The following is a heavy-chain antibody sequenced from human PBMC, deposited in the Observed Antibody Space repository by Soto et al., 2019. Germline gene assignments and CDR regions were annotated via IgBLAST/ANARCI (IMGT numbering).Heavy chain of an antibody. CDR2: IGGSGGST. CDR3: AEASLEGAGLDCANGVCDPTRYCYYYYMDV. D-gene: IGHD2-8*01. Sequence: GESLKISCAASGFTFSSYAMSWVRQAPGKGLEWVSAIGGSGGSTYYADSVKGRFTISRDNSKNTLYLQMNSLRAEDTAGYYCAEASLEGAGLDCANGVCDPTRYCYYYYMDVWGKGTTVTVSS. J-gene: IGHJ6*03. V-gene: IGHV3-23*01. CDR1: GFTFSSYA.